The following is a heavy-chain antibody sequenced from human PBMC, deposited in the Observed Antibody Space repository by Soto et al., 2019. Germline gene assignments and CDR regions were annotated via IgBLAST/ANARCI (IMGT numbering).Heavy chain of an antibody. V-gene: IGHV6-1*01. Sequence: PSQALSVTTPLSRDSVSSNTAACDWSRSSPSRGLEWLGRTYYRSNWRHDYAVSVKSRITVNPDTSKNHFSLQLNSVTPDDTAVYSCARGVAGTGFDLWGQGTLVTVSS. J-gene: IGHJ4*02. CDR2: TYYRSNWRH. D-gene: IGHD6-19*01. CDR1: RDSVSSNTAA. CDR3: ARGVAGTGFDL.